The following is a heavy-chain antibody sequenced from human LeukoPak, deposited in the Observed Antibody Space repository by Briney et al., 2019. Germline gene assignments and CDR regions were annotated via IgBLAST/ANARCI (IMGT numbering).Heavy chain of an antibody. CDR3: ARHGLQQLGAEGWFDP. V-gene: IGHV5-51*01. D-gene: IGHD6-6*01. J-gene: IGHJ5*02. Sequence: GESLKISCKGSGYSFTSYWIGWVRQMPGKGLEWMGIIYPGDSDTRYSPSFQGQVTISADKSISTAYLQWSSLKASDTAMYYCARHGLQQLGAEGWFDPWGQGTLVTVSS. CDR1: GYSFTSYW. CDR2: IYPGDSDT.